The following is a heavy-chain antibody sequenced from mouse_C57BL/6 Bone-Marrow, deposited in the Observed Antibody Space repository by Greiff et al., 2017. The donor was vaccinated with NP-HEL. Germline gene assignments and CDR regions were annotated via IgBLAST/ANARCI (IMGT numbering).Heavy chain of an antibody. CDR2: IDPSDSYT. CDR1: GYTFTTYW. Sequence: QVQLQQPGAELVKPGASVKLSCKASGYTFTTYWMQWVKQRHGQGLEWIGEIDPSDSYTNYNQKFKGKATLTVDTSASTAYMQLSSLTSEDSAVYYCARKAYYGRSYEFAYWGQGTLVTVSA. J-gene: IGHJ3*01. D-gene: IGHD1-1*01. V-gene: IGHV1-50*01. CDR3: ARKAYYGRSYEFAY.